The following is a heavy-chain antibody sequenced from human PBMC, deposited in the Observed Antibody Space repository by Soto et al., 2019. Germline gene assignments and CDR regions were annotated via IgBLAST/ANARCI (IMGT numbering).Heavy chain of an antibody. Sequence: ASVKVSCKASGCTFTSYYMHWVRQAPGQGLEWMGIINPSGGSTSYAQKFQGRVTMTRDTSTSTVYMELSSLRSEDTAVYYCARAPNVAVAGPFYFDYWGQGTLVTVSS. CDR1: GCTFTSYY. CDR2: INPSGGST. V-gene: IGHV1-46*01. D-gene: IGHD6-19*01. CDR3: ARAPNVAVAGPFYFDY. J-gene: IGHJ4*02.